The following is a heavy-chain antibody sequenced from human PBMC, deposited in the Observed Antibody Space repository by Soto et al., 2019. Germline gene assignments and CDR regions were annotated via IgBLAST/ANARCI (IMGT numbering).Heavy chain of an antibody. J-gene: IGHJ4*02. D-gene: IGHD2-2*01. CDR1: GFTFSSYG. V-gene: IGHV3-30*18. CDR2: ISYDGSNK. Sequence: GGSLRLSCAASGFTFSSYGMHWVRQAPGKGLEWVAVISYDGSNKYYADSVKGRFTISRDNSKNTLYLQMNSLRAEDTAVYYCAKDAVGYQLLNYFDYWGQGTLVTVSS. CDR3: AKDAVGYQLLNYFDY.